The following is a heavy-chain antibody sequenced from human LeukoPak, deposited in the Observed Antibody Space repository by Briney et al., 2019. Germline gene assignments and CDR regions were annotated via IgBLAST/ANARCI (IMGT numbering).Heavy chain of an antibody. D-gene: IGHD3-22*01. Sequence: GGSLRLSCAASGFTFSSYSMNWVRQAPGKGLEWVSSISSSSSYIYYADSVKGRFTISRDNAKNSLYLQMNSLRAEDTAVYYCARHRGDYYYDSSGYYWRVYYYGMDVWGQGTTVTVSS. J-gene: IGHJ6*02. CDR1: GFTFSSYS. CDR2: ISSSSSYI. CDR3: ARHRGDYYYDSSGYYWRVYYYGMDV. V-gene: IGHV3-21*01.